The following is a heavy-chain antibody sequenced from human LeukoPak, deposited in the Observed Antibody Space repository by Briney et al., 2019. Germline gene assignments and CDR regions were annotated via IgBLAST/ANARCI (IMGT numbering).Heavy chain of an antibody. CDR3: ARDRGYYDSSGYYMDV. V-gene: IGHV3-21*01. CDR2: ISSSSYI. J-gene: IGHJ6*03. CDR1: GFTFSSYS. D-gene: IGHD3-22*01. Sequence: PGGSLRLSCAASGFTFSSYSMNWVRQAPGKGLEWVSSISSSSYIYYADSVKGRFTISRDNAKNSLYLQMNSLRAEDTAVYYCARDRGYYDSSGYYMDVWGKGTTVTISS.